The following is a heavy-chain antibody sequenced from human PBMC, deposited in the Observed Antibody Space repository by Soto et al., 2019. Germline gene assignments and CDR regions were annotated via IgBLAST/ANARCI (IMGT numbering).Heavy chain of an antibody. J-gene: IGHJ4*02. CDR3: ARTLYSYGPRFDY. V-gene: IGHV4-59*01. CDR1: GGSFSGYY. D-gene: IGHD5-18*01. Sequence: SETLSLTCAVYGGSFSGYYWTWIRQPPGKGLEWIGYIYYSGSTNYNPSLKSRVTISVDTSKNQFSLKLSSVTAADTAVYYCARTLYSYGPRFDYWGQGTLVTVS. CDR2: IYYSGST.